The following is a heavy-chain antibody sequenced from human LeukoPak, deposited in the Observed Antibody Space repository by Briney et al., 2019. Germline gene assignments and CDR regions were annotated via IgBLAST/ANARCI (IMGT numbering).Heavy chain of an antibody. D-gene: IGHD3-16*01. V-gene: IGHV3-30*02. J-gene: IGHJ4*02. CDR1: GFTFSNYG. CDR2: IRYDAITQ. Sequence: GGSLRLSCAASGFTFSNYGMHWVRQAPGKGLKWVAFIRYDAITQYYSDSVKGRFTISRDNSKNTLYLQMNSLRAEDTAIYYCAKDKLWGEDYFDYWGQGTLVTVSS. CDR3: AKDKLWGEDYFDY.